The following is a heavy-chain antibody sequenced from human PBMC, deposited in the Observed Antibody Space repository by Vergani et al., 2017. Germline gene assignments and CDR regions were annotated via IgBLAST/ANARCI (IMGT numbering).Heavy chain of an antibody. CDR1: GFTFIMHA. D-gene: IGHD2-2*01. CDR2: LSASDRRT. J-gene: IGHJ4*02. V-gene: IGHV3-23*01. CDR3: AKVRENYIVVVPAASFDY. Sequence: EVQLLESGGDLVQPGGSLRLSCAASGFTFIMHAMSWVRQAPGKGLEWVSTLSASDRRTHYADSVKGRFTISRDNSKNTLFLHMNSLRPEDTAVYYCAKVRENYIVVVPAASFDYWGQGTLVTVSS.